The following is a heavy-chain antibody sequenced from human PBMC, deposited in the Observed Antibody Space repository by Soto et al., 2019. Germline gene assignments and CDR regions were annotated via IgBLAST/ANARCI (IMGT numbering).Heavy chain of an antibody. D-gene: IGHD5-18*01. Sequence: GGSLRLSCAASGFDFSSYWMHWVRQTPGKGLVWVSRTNNDGNSITYADSVKGRFTISRDNSKNTLYLQMNSLRAEDTAVYYCARGKELWSTYYYYYGMDVWGQGTTVTVSS. V-gene: IGHV3-74*01. CDR2: TNNDGNSI. J-gene: IGHJ6*02. CDR1: GFDFSSYW. CDR3: ARGKELWSTYYYYYGMDV.